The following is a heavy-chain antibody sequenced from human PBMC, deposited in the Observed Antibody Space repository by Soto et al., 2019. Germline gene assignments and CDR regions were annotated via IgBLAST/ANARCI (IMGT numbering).Heavy chain of an antibody. CDR1: GFTFSGSH. CDR3: SRQTVSCHDY. J-gene: IGHJ4*02. V-gene: IGHV3-73*01. CDR2: IRSKADNYAT. D-gene: IGHD2-2*01. Sequence: GGSLRLSCAASGFTFSGSHMHWVRQASGKGLEWVGHIRSKADNYATAYAASVKGRFLTSRDDSKNTAYLQMNSLNTEDTAVYYCSRQTVSCHDYWGQGILVTVSS.